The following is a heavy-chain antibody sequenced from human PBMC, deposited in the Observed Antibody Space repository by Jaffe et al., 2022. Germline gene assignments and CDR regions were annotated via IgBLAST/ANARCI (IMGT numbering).Heavy chain of an antibody. V-gene: IGHV3-30*02. CDR3: AKDIDGDYFDY. J-gene: IGHJ4*02. CDR2: IRYDGSNK. CDR1: GFTFSSYG. D-gene: IGHD2-15*01. Sequence: QVQLVESGGGVVQPGGSLRLSCAASGFTFSSYGMHWVRQAPGKGLEWVAFIRYDGSNKYYADSVKGRFTISRDNSKNTLYLQMNSLRAEDTAVYYCAKDIDGDYFDYWGQGTLVTVSS.